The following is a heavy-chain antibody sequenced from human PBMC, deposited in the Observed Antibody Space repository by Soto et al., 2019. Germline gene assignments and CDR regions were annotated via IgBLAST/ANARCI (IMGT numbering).Heavy chain of an antibody. CDR3: ARGPFYYGSGSYYKAVYYYYYMDV. CDR1: GGSFSRYY. Sequence: SETLSLTCAVYGGSFSRYYWSWIRQPPGKGLEWIGEINHSGSTNYNPSLKSRVTISVDTSKNQFSLKLSSVTAADTAVYYCARGPFYYGSGSYYKAVYYYYYMDVWGKGTTVTVSS. V-gene: IGHV4-34*01. J-gene: IGHJ6*03. CDR2: INHSGST. D-gene: IGHD3-10*01.